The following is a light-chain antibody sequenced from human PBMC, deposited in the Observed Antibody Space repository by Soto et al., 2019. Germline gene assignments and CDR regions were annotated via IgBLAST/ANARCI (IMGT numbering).Light chain of an antibody. Sequence: DIVLTQSPGTLSLSPGERATLSFMASQSVSSSHLAWYQQKRGQAPRLLIYGASTRATGIPARFSGSGSGTEFTLTISSLQSEDFAVYYCQQYNNWPPTFGQGTKVDIK. CDR2: GAS. V-gene: IGKV3-15*01. CDR1: QSVSSSH. CDR3: QQYNNWPPT. J-gene: IGKJ1*01.